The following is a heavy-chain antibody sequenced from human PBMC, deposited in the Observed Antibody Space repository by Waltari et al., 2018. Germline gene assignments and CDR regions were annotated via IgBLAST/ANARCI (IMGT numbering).Heavy chain of an antibody. V-gene: IGHV3-7*04. CDR1: GFDFSGSW. D-gene: IGHD6-13*01. Sequence: QLVESGGGLVKPGGSLRLSCRASGFDFSGSWMTWVRQAPGKGLEWVANIKRDASEKSYVGSVEGRFTISRDNAENSLYLQMNSLRVEDTAVYYCARDLMRVAGTLWGQGTLVTVSS. CDR2: IKRDASEK. CDR3: ARDLMRVAGTL. J-gene: IGHJ4*02.